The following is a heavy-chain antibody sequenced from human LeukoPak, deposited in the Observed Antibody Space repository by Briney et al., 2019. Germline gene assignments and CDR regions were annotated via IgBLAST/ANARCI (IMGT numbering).Heavy chain of an antibody. CDR3: ARDGAYYDFWSGYWGSDAFDI. Sequence: ASVKVSCKASGYTFTGYYMHWVRQAAGQGREWMGWINPNSGGTNYAQKFQGRVTMTRDTSISTAYMELSRLRSDDTAVYYCARDGAYYDFWSGYWGSDAFDIWGQGTMVTVSS. V-gene: IGHV1-2*02. D-gene: IGHD3-3*01. J-gene: IGHJ3*02. CDR1: GYTFTGYY. CDR2: INPNSGGT.